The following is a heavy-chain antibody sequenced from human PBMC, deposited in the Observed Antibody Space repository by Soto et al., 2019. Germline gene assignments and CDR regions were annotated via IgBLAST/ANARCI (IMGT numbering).Heavy chain of an antibody. J-gene: IGHJ5*02. CDR3: ARNEYCSGDKCYSGWFDP. D-gene: IGHD2-15*01. CDR2: INTYNSNT. CDR1: GYTFTTFG. V-gene: IGHV1-18*01. Sequence: QVQLVQSGAEVKEPGASVKVSCKASGYTFTTFGISWVRQAPGQGLEWMGWINTYNSNTKYAQNFPGRVAMTTDTSTSTAYMELRSLRSDDTAVYYCARNEYCSGDKCYSGWFDPWGQGTLVTVSS.